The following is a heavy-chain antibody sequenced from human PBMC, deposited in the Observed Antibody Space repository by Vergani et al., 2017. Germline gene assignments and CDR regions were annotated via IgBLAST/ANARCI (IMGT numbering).Heavy chain of an antibody. CDR1: GGSISSSSYY. D-gene: IGHD5/OR15-5a*01. V-gene: IGHV4-39*01. CDR3: ARHAVYYYFDY. CDR2: IYYSGST. J-gene: IGHJ4*02. Sequence: QLQLQESGPGLVKPSETLSLTCTVSGGSISSSSYYRGWIRQPPGKGLEWIGSIYYSGSTYYNPSLKSRVTISVDTSKNQFSLKLSSVTAADTAVYYCARHAVYYYFDYWGQGTLVTVSS.